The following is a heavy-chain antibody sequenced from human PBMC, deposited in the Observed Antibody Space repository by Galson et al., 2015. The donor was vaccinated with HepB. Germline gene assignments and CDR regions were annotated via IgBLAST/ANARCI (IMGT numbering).Heavy chain of an antibody. CDR2: ISCGGGST. Sequence: SLRLSCAASGFTFSSYAMRWVRQAPGKGLEWVSAISCGGGSTYYANSVKGRFTISRDNSKNTLYLQMNSLRAKDTAVYYCAKDALSSTSCYVCYYCYMDVWGKGTTVTVSS. J-gene: IGHJ6*03. CDR3: AKDALSSTSCYVCYYCYMDV. V-gene: IGHV3-23*01. CDR1: GFTFSSYA. D-gene: IGHD2-2*01.